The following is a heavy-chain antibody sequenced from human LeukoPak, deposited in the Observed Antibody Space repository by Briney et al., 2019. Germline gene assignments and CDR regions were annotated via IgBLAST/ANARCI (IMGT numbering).Heavy chain of an antibody. Sequence: ASVKVSCKASGYTFTGYYMHWVRQAPGQGLEWMGWIHPNSDGTNYAQKFQGRVTMTRDTSINTAYMELSRLRSDDTAIYYCARGGSTVFGVVNDWGQGTLVTVSS. CDR3: ARGGSTVFGVVND. V-gene: IGHV1-2*02. CDR2: IHPNSDGT. CDR1: GYTFTGYY. J-gene: IGHJ4*02. D-gene: IGHD3-3*01.